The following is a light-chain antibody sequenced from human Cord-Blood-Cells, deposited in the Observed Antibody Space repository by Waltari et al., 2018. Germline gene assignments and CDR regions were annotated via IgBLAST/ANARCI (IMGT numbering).Light chain of an antibody. Sequence: QSALTQPASVSGSSGQSLTLSCTGTSSDVGGYNYVSWYPQHPGKAPKLMVYEVNNRPSGVSNRFSGSLARSGLQAEDEADYYCSSYTSSSTLVVFGGGTKLTVL. J-gene: IGLJ2*01. CDR1: SSDVGGYNY. CDR2: EVN. CDR3: SSYTSSSTLVV. V-gene: IGLV2-14*01.